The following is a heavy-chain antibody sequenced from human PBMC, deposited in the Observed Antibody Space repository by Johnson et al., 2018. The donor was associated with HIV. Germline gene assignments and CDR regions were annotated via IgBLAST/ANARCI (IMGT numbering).Heavy chain of an antibody. CDR3: ARDRTSQRWELLPDDAFDI. D-gene: IGHD1-26*01. CDR2: ISHDGSDK. Sequence: QMQLVESGGGVVQPGRSLRLSCAASGFTFSSYGMNWVRQAPGKGLEWVAVISHDGSDKYYADSVKGRFTISRDNAKNSLYLQMNSLRAEDTAVYYCARDRTSQRWELLPDDAFDIWGQGTMVTVSS. J-gene: IGHJ3*02. V-gene: IGHV3-30*03. CDR1: GFTFSSYG.